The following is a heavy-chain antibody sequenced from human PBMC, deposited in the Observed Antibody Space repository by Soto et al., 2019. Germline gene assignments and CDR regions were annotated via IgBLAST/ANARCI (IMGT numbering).Heavy chain of an antibody. CDR3: ARDLGPHGY. V-gene: IGHV4-34*01. Sequence: SETLSLTCAAHGGSFSGYYWDWIRQPPGKGLEWLGEVNHGGTSNYNPSLKSRAIISVDTSKNQFSLKLTSVTAADTAVYYCARDLGPHGYWGQGTLVTVSS. J-gene: IGHJ4*02. D-gene: IGHD7-27*01. CDR1: GGSFSGYY. CDR2: VNHGGTS.